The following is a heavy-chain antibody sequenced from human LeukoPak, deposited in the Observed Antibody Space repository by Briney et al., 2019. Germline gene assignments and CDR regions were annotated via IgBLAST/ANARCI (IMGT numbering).Heavy chain of an antibody. Sequence: SVKVSCKASGGTFSSYAISWVRQAPGPGLEWMGGIIPIFGTANYAQKFQGRVTITADESTSTAYMELSSLRSEDTAVYYCAREGIVVVPAAIGYYFDYWGQGTLVTVSS. J-gene: IGHJ4*02. CDR3: AREGIVVVPAAIGYYFDY. CDR1: GGTFSSYA. D-gene: IGHD2-2*02. CDR2: IIPIFGTA. V-gene: IGHV1-69*01.